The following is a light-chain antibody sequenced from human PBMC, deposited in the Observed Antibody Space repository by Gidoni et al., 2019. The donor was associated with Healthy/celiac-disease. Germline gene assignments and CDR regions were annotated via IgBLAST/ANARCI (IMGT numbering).Light chain of an antibody. J-gene: IGKJ4*01. V-gene: IGKV2-28*01. CDR3: MQALQTPPGLT. CDR2: LGS. CDR1: QSLLHSNGYNY. Sequence: DIVMTQSPLSLPVTPGEPASISCRSSQSLLHSNGYNYLDWYLQKPGQSPQLLIYLGSNRASGVPDRFSGSGSGTDLTLKISRVEAEDVGVYYCMQALQTPPGLTFGGGTKVEIK.